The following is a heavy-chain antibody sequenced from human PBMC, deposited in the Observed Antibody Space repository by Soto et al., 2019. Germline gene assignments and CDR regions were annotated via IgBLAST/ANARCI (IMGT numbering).Heavy chain of an antibody. Sequence: PGGSLRLSCAASGFTFSDYEMNWVRQAPGKGLEWVSYIDGSGIIIYYADSVKGRFTISRDNAKNSLYLQMNSLRAEDTAVYYCARDRGGVIVNFDYWGQGTLVTVSS. V-gene: IGHV3-48*03. J-gene: IGHJ4*02. CDR3: ARDRGGVIVNFDY. D-gene: IGHD3-16*02. CDR2: IDGSGIII. CDR1: GFTFSDYE.